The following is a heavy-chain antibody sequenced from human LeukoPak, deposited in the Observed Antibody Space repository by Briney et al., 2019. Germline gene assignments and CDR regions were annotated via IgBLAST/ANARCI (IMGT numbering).Heavy chain of an antibody. Sequence: PSETLSLTCTVSGGSISSYYWSWIRQPPGKGLEWIGYIYYSGSTNYNPSLKSRVTISVDTSKNQFSLKLSSVTAADTAVYYCARDGGGGSYGFDYWGQGTLVTVSS. V-gene: IGHV4-59*01. CDR3: ARDGGGGSYGFDY. D-gene: IGHD1-26*01. CDR2: IYYSGST. CDR1: GGSISSYY. J-gene: IGHJ4*02.